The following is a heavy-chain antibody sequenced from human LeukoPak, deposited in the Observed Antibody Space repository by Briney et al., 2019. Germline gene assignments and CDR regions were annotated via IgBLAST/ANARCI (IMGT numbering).Heavy chain of an antibody. CDR2: ISYDGKNK. CDR3: VREFGGQYLRYDY. D-gene: IGHD3-16*01. CDR1: GFTFSSSA. Sequence: PGGSLRLSCAASGFTFSSSAMHWVRQAPGKGLEWVAVISYDGKNKYYADSVEGRFTISRDNSKNTVFVEMNSLRPEDTAVYYCVREFGGQYLRYDYWGQGTLVTVSS. V-gene: IGHV3-30*04. J-gene: IGHJ4*02.